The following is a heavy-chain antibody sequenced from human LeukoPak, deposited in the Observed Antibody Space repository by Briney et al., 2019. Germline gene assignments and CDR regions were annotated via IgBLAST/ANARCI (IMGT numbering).Heavy chain of an antibody. Sequence: ASVKVSCKASGGTFSSYAISWVRQAPGQGLEWMGGIIPIFGTANYAQKFQGRVTMTTDTSTSTAYVELRSLRSDDTGIYYCAKDRGTIFVFWGQGTLVTVSS. CDR3: AKDRGTIFVF. CDR1: GGTFSSYA. V-gene: IGHV1-69*05. CDR2: IIPIFGTA. D-gene: IGHD1-1*01. J-gene: IGHJ4*02.